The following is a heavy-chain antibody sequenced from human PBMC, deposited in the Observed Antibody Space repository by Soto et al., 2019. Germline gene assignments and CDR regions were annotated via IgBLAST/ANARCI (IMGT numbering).Heavy chain of an antibody. D-gene: IGHD3-9*01. CDR1: GYTFTSYY. CDR3: AREGDIRYFDWLFRADAFDS. V-gene: IGHV1-46*01. J-gene: IGHJ3*02. Sequence: ASVKVSCKASGYTFTSYYMHWVRQAPGQGLEWMGIINPSGGSTSYAQKFQGRVTMTRDTSTSTVYMELSSLRSEDTAVYYCAREGDIRYFDWLFRADAFDSWGQGTMVTVSS. CDR2: INPSGGST.